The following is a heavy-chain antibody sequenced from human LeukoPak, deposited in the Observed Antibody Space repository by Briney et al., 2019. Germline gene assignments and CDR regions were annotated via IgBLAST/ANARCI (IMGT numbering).Heavy chain of an antibody. CDR2: IQYDGTHK. CDR3: AKDFCSGSSCYIFDY. CDR1: GFTFSSYS. J-gene: IGHJ4*02. Sequence: PGGSLRLSCAASGFTFSSYSMNWVRQAPGRGLEWVAFIQYDGTHKYYVDSVKGRFTIPRDNSKSTLHLQMNSLRAEDTAVYYCAKDFCSGSSCYIFDYWGQGTLVTVSS. V-gene: IGHV3-30*02. D-gene: IGHD2-15*01.